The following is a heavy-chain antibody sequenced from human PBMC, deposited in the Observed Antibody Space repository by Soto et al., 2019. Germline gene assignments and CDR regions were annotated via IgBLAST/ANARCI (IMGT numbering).Heavy chain of an antibody. J-gene: IGHJ5*02. CDR1: GGSISSGDYY. Sequence: QVQLQEAGPGLVKPSQTLSLTCTVSGGSISSGDYYWSWIRQPPGKRLEWIGYIYYGGSTYYNPSLKSRLTISADTSQNQLSLKLSSVTDADTAVYYCARGSEITVVTNNWFDPWGQGTLVTVSS. CDR3: ARGSEITVVTNNWFDP. D-gene: IGHD2-21*02. CDR2: IYYGGST. V-gene: IGHV4-30-4*01.